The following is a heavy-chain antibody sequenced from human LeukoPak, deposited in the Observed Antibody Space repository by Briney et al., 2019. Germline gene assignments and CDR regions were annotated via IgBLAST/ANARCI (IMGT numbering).Heavy chain of an antibody. J-gene: IGHJ4*02. CDR3: ARDQGDDIAAAGTTGDY. V-gene: IGHV3-7*01. Sequence: QPGGSLRLSCAASGFTFRSFWMRWVRQAPGKGLEWVANIKQDGSEKNYVDSVKGRFTISRDNAKNSLYLQMNSLRAEDTAVYYCARDQGDDIAAAGTTGDYWGQGTLVTVSS. CDR1: GFTFRSFW. CDR2: IKQDGSEK. D-gene: IGHD6-13*01.